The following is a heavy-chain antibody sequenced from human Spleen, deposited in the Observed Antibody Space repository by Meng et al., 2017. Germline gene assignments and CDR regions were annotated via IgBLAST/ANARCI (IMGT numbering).Heavy chain of an antibody. Sequence: GGSLRLSCAASGFTFSSYAMSWVRQAPGKGLEWVSTISGNGDSTYYADFVKGRFTISRDNSKNMLSLQMNSLRDEDTAIYYCAKVILWGQGTLVTVSS. CDR3: AKVIL. J-gene: IGHJ4*02. D-gene: IGHD3-16*01. CDR1: GFTFSSYA. V-gene: IGHV3-23*01. CDR2: ISGNGDST.